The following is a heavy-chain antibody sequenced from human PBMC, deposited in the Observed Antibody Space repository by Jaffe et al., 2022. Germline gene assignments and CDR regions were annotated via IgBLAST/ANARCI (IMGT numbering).Heavy chain of an antibody. CDR2: ISSSGSTI. J-gene: IGHJ6*03. D-gene: IGHD2-2*01. CDR1: GFTFSDYY. V-gene: IGHV3-11*01. Sequence: QVQLVESGGGLVKPGGSLRLSCAASGFTFSDYYMSWIRQAPGKGLEWVSYISSSGSTIYYADSVKGRFTISRDNAKNSLYLQMNSLRAEDTAVYYCARDESRVVPAAMDPQDYYYYMDVWGKGTTVTVSS. CDR3: ARDESRVVPAAMDPQDYYYYMDV.